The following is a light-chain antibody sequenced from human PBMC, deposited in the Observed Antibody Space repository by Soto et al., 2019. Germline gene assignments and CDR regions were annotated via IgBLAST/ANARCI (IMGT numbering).Light chain of an antibody. CDR2: KAS. CDR3: QQYNTYSWT. J-gene: IGKJ1*01. Sequence: DIQMTQSPSTLSASIGDRVTITCRASQSISTWLAWYQQKPGKAPKLLILKASSLQSGFPSRFSGTGSGTEFILTINSLQPDDFATYYCQQYNTYSWTFGQGTKVDIK. CDR1: QSISTW. V-gene: IGKV1-5*03.